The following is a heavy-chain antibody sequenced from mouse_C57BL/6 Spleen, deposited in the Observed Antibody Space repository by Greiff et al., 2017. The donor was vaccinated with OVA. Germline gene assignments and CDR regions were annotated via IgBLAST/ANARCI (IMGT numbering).Heavy chain of an antibody. D-gene: IGHD2-2*01. V-gene: IGHV5-17*01. CDR2: ISSGSSTI. Sequence: DVMLVESGGGLVKPGGSLKLSCAASGFTFSDYGMHWVRQAPEKGLEWVAYISSGSSTIYYADTVKGRFTISRDNAKNTLFLQMPSLRSEDTAMYYCASYGYDRGDAMDYWGQGTSVTVSS. CDR3: ASYGYDRGDAMDY. CDR1: GFTFSDYG. J-gene: IGHJ4*01.